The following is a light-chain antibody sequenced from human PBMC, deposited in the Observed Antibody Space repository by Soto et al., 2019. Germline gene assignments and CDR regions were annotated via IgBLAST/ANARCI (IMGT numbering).Light chain of an antibody. J-gene: IGLJ1*01. CDR2: EVI. Sequence: QSALTQPPSASGSPGQSVTISCTGTSSDVGGYNYVSWYQQHPGKAPKLLIYEVIKRPSGVPDRFSGSRSGNTASLTISGLQAEDEADYYCSSYTSSSSYVFGSGTKVTVL. CDR1: SSDVGGYNY. V-gene: IGLV2-8*01. CDR3: SSYTSSSSYV.